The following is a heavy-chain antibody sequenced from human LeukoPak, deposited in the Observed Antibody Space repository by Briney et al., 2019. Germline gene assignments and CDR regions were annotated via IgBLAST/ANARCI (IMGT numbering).Heavy chain of an antibody. CDR1: GFRLCSYW. CDR2: IKYDGSGK. Sequence: GESLRLSCAASGFRLCSYWMSWVRQAPGKGLEWVANIKYDGSGKYYVDSVKGRFTISRDDAKNSLYLEMNSLRAEDTAVYYCARDLFSGSYQEDFWGQGTLVTVSS. J-gene: IGHJ4*02. CDR3: ARDLFSGSYQEDF. V-gene: IGHV3-7*01. D-gene: IGHD1-26*01.